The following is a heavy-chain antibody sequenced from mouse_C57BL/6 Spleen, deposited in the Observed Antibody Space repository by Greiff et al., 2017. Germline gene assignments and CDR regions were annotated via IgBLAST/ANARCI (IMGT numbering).Heavy chain of an antibody. V-gene: IGHV5-17*01. D-gene: IGHD2-5*01. J-gene: IGHJ1*03. CDR2: ISSGSSTI. CDR3: AREGYYSNYGYFDV. Sequence: DVKLVESGGGLVKPGGSLKLSCAASGFTFSDYGMHWVRQAPEKGLEWVAYISSGSSTIYYADTVKGRFTISRDNAKNTLFLQMTSLRSEDTAMYYCAREGYYSNYGYFDVWGTGTTVTVSS. CDR1: GFTFSDYG.